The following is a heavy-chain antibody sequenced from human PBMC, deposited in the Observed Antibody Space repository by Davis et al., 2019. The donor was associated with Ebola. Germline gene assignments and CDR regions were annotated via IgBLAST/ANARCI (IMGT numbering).Heavy chain of an antibody. CDR3: ASVVYGGNPNWFDP. J-gene: IGHJ5*02. CDR2: IRFDGSDK. CDR1: RFMFSSYG. D-gene: IGHD4-23*01. V-gene: IGHV3-30*02. Sequence: GESLKISCTASRFMFSSYGMHWVRQAPGKGLEWVAFIRFDGSDKYYGDSVKGRFTISRDNSKNTLFLQMNSLRVEDTAVYYCASVVYGGNPNWFDPWGQGSLITVSS.